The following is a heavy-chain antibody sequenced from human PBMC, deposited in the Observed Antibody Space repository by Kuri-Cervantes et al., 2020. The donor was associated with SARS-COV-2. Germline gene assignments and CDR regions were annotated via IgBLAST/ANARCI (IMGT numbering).Heavy chain of an antibody. J-gene: IGHJ4*02. Sequence: SETLSLTCAVYGGSFSGYYWSWIRQPPGKGLEWIGEINHSGSTNYNPSLKSRVTISVDTSKNQFSLKLSSVTAADTAVYYCARGPRYSSSWYQTLDYRGQGTLVTVSS. CDR2: INHSGST. CDR3: ARGPRYSSSWYQTLDY. D-gene: IGHD6-13*01. CDR1: GGSFSGYY. V-gene: IGHV4-34*01.